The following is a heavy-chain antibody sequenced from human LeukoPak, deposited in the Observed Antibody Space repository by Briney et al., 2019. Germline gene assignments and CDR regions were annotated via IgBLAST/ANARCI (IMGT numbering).Heavy chain of an antibody. Sequence: ASVKVSCKASGDTFNSVALSCVRLAPGQGLEWMGGIIPVFGTANYAQRFLGRVTITSDESTSTAYMEINSLTSEDTAVYYCARLSDPSKSPGPLDIWGKGTTVTVSS. J-gene: IGHJ6*04. D-gene: IGHD4-11*01. CDR2: IIPVFGTA. V-gene: IGHV1-69*13. CDR1: GDTFNSVA. CDR3: ARLSDPSKSPGPLDI.